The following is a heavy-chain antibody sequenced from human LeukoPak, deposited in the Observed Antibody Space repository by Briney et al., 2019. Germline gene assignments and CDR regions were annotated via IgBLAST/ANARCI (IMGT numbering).Heavy chain of an antibody. CDR3: ARERGPVDY. J-gene: IGHJ4*02. V-gene: IGHV3-30*03. D-gene: IGHD3-16*01. CDR1: GFTFSSYG. Sequence: GGSLRLSCAASGFTFSSYGMHWVRQAPGKGLEWVAVILHDGSNKYYADSVKGRFTVSRDNSKNTLYLQMNSLRAEDTAVYYCARERGPVDYWGQGTLVTVSS. CDR2: ILHDGSNK.